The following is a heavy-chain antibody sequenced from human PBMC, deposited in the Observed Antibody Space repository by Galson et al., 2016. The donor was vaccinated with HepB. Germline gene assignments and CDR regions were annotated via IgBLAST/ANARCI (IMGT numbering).Heavy chain of an antibody. CDR3: ARVDSGVIILYYYYRLDV. V-gene: IGHV4-4*02. J-gene: IGHJ6*02. Sequence: ETLSLTCAVSGASISTGHWWTWVRQPPGKGLEWVGEIYHHGNTNYNPSLNSRVTMSVDKSKNQFSLNLTSLTAADTAVYYCARVDSGVIILYYYYRLDVWGHGTTVTVSS. CDR1: GASISTGHW. CDR2: IYHHGNT. D-gene: IGHD2-21*01.